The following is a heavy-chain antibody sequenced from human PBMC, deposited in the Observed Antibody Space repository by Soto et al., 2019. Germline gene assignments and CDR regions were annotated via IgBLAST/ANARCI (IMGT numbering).Heavy chain of an antibody. V-gene: IGHV3-23*01. CDR3: AKGPLGWCSGVTCYPFDS. Sequence: EVQLLESGGGLEQPGGSLRLSCAASGFTFSSYAMTWVRQAPGKGLECVSVITRSGDATAYADSVKGRFTMSRDNSKNTMFLQMNSLRVEDTAVYYCAKGPLGWCSGVTCYPFDSWGQGTLVTVSS. D-gene: IGHD2-15*01. CDR2: ITRSGDAT. J-gene: IGHJ4*02. CDR1: GFTFSSYA.